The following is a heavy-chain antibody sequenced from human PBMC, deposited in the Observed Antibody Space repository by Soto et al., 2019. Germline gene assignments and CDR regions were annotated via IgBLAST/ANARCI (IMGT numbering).Heavy chain of an antibody. CDR2: IYHTGST. CDR3: SRLRDTYFFDS. D-gene: IGHD3-10*01. J-gene: IGHJ4*02. Sequence: SETLSLTCSVSGDSMTTIGSYWSWVRQHPGKGLEWIGYIYHTGSTYYNPSLKSRVTIALDTSKQQFSLNLTSVTAADTAVYYCSRLRDTYFFDSWGQGALVT. V-gene: IGHV4-31*03. CDR1: GDSMTTIGSY.